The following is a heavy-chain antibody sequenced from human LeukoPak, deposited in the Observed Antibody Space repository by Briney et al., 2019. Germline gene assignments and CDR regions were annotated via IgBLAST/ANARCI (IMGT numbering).Heavy chain of an antibody. CDR1: GGSISSYY. V-gene: IGHV4-59*01. CDR3: ARDPRDYYDSSGYFAFDI. D-gene: IGHD3-22*01. Sequence: SETLSLTCTVSGGSISSYYWSWIRQPPGKGLEWIGYIYYSGSTNYNPSLKSRVTISVDTSKNQFSLKLSSVTAADTAVYYCARDPRDYYDSSGYFAFDIWGQGTMVTVSS. J-gene: IGHJ3*02. CDR2: IYYSGST.